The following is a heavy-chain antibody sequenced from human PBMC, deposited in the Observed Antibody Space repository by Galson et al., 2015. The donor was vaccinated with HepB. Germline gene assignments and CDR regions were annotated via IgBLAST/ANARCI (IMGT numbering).Heavy chain of an antibody. CDR2: IYHSGST. CDR1: GGSISSSNW. V-gene: IGHV4-4*02. Sequence: ETLSLTCTVSGGSISSSNWWSWVRQPPGKGLEWIGEIYHSGSTNYNPSLKSRVTISVDKSKNQFSLKLSSVTAADTAVYYCARRYSSGWSEDYWGQGTLVTVSS. CDR3: ARRYSSGWSEDY. J-gene: IGHJ4*02. D-gene: IGHD6-19*01.